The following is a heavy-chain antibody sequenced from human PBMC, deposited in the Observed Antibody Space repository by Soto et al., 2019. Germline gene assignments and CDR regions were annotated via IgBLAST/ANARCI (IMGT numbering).Heavy chain of an antibody. CDR3: ARGRGYCSGGSCPYFDY. CDR1: GGSFSCYY. J-gene: IGHJ4*02. D-gene: IGHD2-15*01. V-gene: IGHV4-34*01. Sequence: SETLSLTCAVYGGSFSCYYWSWIRQPPGKGLEWIGEINHSGSTNYNPSLKSRVTISVDTSKNQFSLKLSSVTAADTAVYYCARGRGYCSGGSCPYFDYRGQGTLVTVSS. CDR2: INHSGST.